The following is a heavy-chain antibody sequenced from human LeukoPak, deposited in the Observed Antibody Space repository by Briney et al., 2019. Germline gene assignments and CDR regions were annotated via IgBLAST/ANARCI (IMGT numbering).Heavy chain of an antibody. Sequence: PGGSLRLSCAASGFTFSSYAMSWVRQAPGKGLEWVSAISGSGGSTYYADSVKGRFTISRDNSKNTLYLQMNNLRAEDTAVYYCAKDIVTTRYNNWFDPWGQGTLVTVSS. J-gene: IGHJ5*02. V-gene: IGHV3-23*01. D-gene: IGHD5-12*01. CDR2: ISGSGGST. CDR3: AKDIVTTRYNNWFDP. CDR1: GFTFSSYA.